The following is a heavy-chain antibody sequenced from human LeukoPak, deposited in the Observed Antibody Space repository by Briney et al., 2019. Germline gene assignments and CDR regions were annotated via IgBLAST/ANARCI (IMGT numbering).Heavy chain of an antibody. Sequence: ASVKVSCKASGGTFSSYAISWGRQAPGQGLEWLGGIIPIFGTANYAQKFQGRVTITADESTSTAYMELSSLRSEDTAVYYCARGPEYYDILPGGYYFDYWGQGTLVTVSS. CDR2: IIPIFGTA. CDR1: GGTFSSYA. D-gene: IGHD3-9*01. J-gene: IGHJ4*02. CDR3: ARGPEYYDILPGGYYFDY. V-gene: IGHV1-69*13.